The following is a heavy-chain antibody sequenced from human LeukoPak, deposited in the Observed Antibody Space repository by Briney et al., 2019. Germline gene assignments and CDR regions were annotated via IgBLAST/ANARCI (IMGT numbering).Heavy chain of an antibody. Sequence: SETLSLTCTVSGGSISSYYWSWIRQPPGKGLEWIGYISYSGNTNYNPSLKSRVTISVDTSKNQFPLKLSSVTAADTAVYYCARQGGYIAPLALWGQGTLVTVSS. V-gene: IGHV4-59*08. J-gene: IGHJ4*02. D-gene: IGHD6-13*01. CDR2: ISYSGNT. CDR1: GGSISSYY. CDR3: ARQGGYIAPLAL.